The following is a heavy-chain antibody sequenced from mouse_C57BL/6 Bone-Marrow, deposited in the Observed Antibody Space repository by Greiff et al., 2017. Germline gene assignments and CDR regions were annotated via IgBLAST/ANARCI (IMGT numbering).Heavy chain of an antibody. CDR3: ARGLLGSWFAY. J-gene: IGHJ3*01. Sequence: QVQLQQPGAELVRPGTSVKLSCKASGYTFTSYWMHWVKQSPGQCLEWIGVIDPSDSYTNYNQKFKGKATLTVDTSSSTAYMQLSSLTSEDSAVYYCARGLLGSWFAYWGQGSMVTVSA. CDR2: IDPSDSYT. CDR1: GYTFTSYW. D-gene: IGHD2-3*01. V-gene: IGHV1-59*01.